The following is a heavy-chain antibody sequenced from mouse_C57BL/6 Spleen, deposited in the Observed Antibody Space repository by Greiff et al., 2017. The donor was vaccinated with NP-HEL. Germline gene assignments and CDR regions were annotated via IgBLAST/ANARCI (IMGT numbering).Heavy chain of an antibody. Sequence: VQLQQSGPELVKPGASVKISCKASGYAFSSSWMNWVKQRPGKGLEWIGRIYPGDGDTNYNGKFKGKATLTADKSSSTAYMQLSSLTSEDSAVYFCARGSSPWYFDVWGTGTTVTVSS. J-gene: IGHJ1*03. CDR3: ARGSSPWYFDV. CDR2: IYPGDGDT. V-gene: IGHV1-82*01. CDR1: GYAFSSSW. D-gene: IGHD1-1*01.